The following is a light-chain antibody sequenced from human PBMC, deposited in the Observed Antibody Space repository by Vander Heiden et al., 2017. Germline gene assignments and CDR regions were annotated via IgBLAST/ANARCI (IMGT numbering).Light chain of an antibody. CDR2: WAS. CDR3: QQYYSPPHT. CDR1: QSVLYSSDNRNY. J-gene: IGKJ2*01. Sequence: NLMTLSPASLAVSLLESATINCKSSQSVLYSSDNRNYLAWYQQKSGQPPKLLIYWASSRESGVPDRFSGSGSGTDFTLTISSLQAEDVAVYYCQQYYSPPHTFGQGTKLEIK. V-gene: IGKV4-1*01.